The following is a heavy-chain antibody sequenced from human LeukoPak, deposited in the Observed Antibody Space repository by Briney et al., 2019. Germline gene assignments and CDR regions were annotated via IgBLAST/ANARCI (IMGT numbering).Heavy chain of an antibody. J-gene: IGHJ4*02. D-gene: IGHD3-22*01. CDR1: GYSFTNYW. V-gene: IGHV5-51*01. Sequence: GESLKISCKGSGYSFTNYWIGWVRQKPGKGLEWMGIIYPHDSDTTYSPSFQGQVTISADKSINTAYLQWSGLRASDTAMYYCARRDYYDSSGYYYIFDYWGQGTLVTVSS. CDR3: ARRDYYDSSGYYYIFDY. CDR2: IYPHDSDT.